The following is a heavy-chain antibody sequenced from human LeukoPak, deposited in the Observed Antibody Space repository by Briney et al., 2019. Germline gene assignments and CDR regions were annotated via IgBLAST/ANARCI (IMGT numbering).Heavy chain of an antibody. CDR3: ARELGAYGSGSYYNVWEVSPKNYYYYGMDV. D-gene: IGHD3-10*01. V-gene: IGHV1-8*01. Sequence: ASVKVSCKASGYTFTSYDINWVRQATGQGLEWMGWMNPNSGNTGYAQRFQGRVTMTRNTSISTAYMELSSLRSEDTAVYYCARELGAYGSGSYYNVWEVSPKNYYYYGMDVWGQGTTVTVSS. J-gene: IGHJ6*02. CDR2: MNPNSGNT. CDR1: GYTFTSYD.